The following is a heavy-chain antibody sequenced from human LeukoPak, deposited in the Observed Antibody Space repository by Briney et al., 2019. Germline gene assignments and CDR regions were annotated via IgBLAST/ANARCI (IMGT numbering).Heavy chain of an antibody. CDR1: GYSISSGYY. Sequence: SETLSLTCTVSGYSISSGYYWGWIRQPPGKGLEWIGSIYYSGSTYYNPSLKSRVTISVDTSKNQFSLRLSSVTAADTAVYYCARGEGDYGEYFQHWGQGTLVTVSS. CDR3: ARGEGDYGEYFQH. D-gene: IGHD4-17*01. J-gene: IGHJ1*01. CDR2: IYYSGST. V-gene: IGHV4-38-2*02.